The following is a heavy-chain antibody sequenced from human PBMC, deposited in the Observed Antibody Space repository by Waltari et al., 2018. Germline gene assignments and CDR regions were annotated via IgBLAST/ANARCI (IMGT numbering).Heavy chain of an antibody. J-gene: IGHJ5*02. CDR2: CSYDVSNK. Sequence: QVQLVDCGGGGVQAGRSLGLSCAASGFSFWSDAMHLGRQAPSKGQEWVARCSYDVSNKYSADSVKGRFTITRDNSKNTLYLQMNSLRAEDTAVYYCARDHQRWLHQTWFDPWGQGTLVTVSS. CDR3: ARDHQRWLHQTWFDP. CDR1: GFSFWSDA. V-gene: IGHV3-30-3*01. D-gene: IGHD5-12*01.